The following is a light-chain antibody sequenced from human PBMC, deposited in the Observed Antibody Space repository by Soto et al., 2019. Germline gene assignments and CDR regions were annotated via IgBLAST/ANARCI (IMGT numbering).Light chain of an antibody. CDR2: DAS. Sequence: EIVLTQSPAALSLSPGDTATLSCRASQSVSYYLAWYQQKPGQAPSLLLYDASNRATGIPARFSGSGSGTDFTLTIGSLEPEDFAVYYCQQHSNWPLTFGQGTKVEIK. J-gene: IGKJ2*01. V-gene: IGKV3-11*01. CDR3: QQHSNWPLT. CDR1: QSVSYY.